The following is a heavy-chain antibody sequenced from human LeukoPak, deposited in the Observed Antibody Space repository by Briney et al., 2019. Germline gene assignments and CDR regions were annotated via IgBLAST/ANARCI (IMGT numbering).Heavy chain of an antibody. J-gene: IGHJ4*02. Sequence: PSETLSLTCSFSIGFNSSRSYYWGWIRQSPGKGLEWIGSIYYNGRTSYNPSLKSRVTISVDTSKNRFSLRLTSVTAADTAVYYCVSLCCGYGNDGDLPDYWGQGALVSVS. CDR3: VSLCCGYGNDGDLPDY. D-gene: IGHD5-12*01. V-gene: IGHV4-39*01. CDR2: IYYNGRT. CDR1: IGFNSSRSYY.